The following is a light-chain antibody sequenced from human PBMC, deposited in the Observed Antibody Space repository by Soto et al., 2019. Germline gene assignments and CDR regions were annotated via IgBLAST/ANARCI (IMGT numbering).Light chain of an antibody. CDR2: AVS. Sequence: DIQMTQSPSSLSASVGDRVTITCRASQTTIRYLNWYQQRPGKAPKLLIYAVSSLKSGVPSRFSGSVSGTYFTLTISSLQPEDFATYYCQQSDRVPLTFGQGTKVEIK. V-gene: IGKV1-39*01. CDR3: QQSDRVPLT. CDR1: QTTIRY. J-gene: IGKJ1*01.